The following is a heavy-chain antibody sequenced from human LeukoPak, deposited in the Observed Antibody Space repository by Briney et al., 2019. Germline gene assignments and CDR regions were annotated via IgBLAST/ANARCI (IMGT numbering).Heavy chain of an antibody. CDR3: FVPYYDFWSGPRHYYYYGMDV. V-gene: IGHV4-39*01. CDR1: GGSISSSSYY. J-gene: IGHJ6*02. Sequence: KPSETLSLTCIVSGGSISSSSYYWGWIRQPPGKGLEWIGSIYYSGSTYYNPSLKSRVTISVDTSKNQFSLKLSSVTAADTAVYYCFVPYYDFWSGPRHYYYYGMDVWGQGTTVTVSS. CDR2: IYYSGST. D-gene: IGHD3-3*01.